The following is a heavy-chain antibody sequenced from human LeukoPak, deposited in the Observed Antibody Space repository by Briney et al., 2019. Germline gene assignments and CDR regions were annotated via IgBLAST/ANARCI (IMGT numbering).Heavy chain of an antibody. CDR3: ARGDSSSSDVDWFDP. D-gene: IGHD6-6*01. CDR1: GYTFTGYY. Sequence: ASVKVSCKASGYTFTGYYMHWVRQAPGQGLEWMGWINPNSGGTNYAQKFQGRVTMARDTSISTAYMELSRLRSDDTAVYYCARGDSSSSDVDWFDPWGQGTLVTVSS. V-gene: IGHV1-2*02. CDR2: INPNSGGT. J-gene: IGHJ5*02.